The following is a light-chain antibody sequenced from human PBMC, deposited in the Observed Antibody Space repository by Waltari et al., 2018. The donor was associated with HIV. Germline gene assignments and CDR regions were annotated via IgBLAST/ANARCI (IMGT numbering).Light chain of an antibody. CDR1: HSRLGNTY. CDR3: GTWDSNLNAV. V-gene: IGLV1-51*01. J-gene: IGLJ2*01. Sequence: LTQPPSVSAAPGQRVTISCSGSHSRLGNTYVSWYQQLPGTAPKVLIYENDKRPSGIPDRFSAYKFGTSATLDITGLQVGDEGDYYCGTWDSNLNAVFGGGTKLTV. CDR2: END.